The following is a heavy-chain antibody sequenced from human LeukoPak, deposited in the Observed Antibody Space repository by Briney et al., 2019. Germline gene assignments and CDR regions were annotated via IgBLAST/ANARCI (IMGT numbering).Heavy chain of an antibody. CDR3: ANRVDKGLFDY. CDR1: GFTFSSYS. J-gene: IGHJ4*02. Sequence: PGGSLRLSCAASGFTFSSYSMNWVRQAPGKGLEWVSSISSSSSYIYYADSVKGRFTISRDNSKNTLYLQMNSLRAEDTAVYYCANRVDKGLFDYWGQGTLVTVSS. CDR2: ISSSSSYI. V-gene: IGHV3-21*04. D-gene: IGHD1-14*01.